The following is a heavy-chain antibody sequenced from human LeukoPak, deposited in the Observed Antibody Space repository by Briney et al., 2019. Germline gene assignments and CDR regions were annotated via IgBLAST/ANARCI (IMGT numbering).Heavy chain of an antibody. CDR1: GFTFDDYA. CDR2: ISWNGNST. CDR3: TRFGDYGEY. D-gene: IGHD3-10*01. J-gene: IGHJ4*02. Sequence: PGRSLRLSCEASGFTFDDYAMHWVRQVPGKGLEWVSGISWNGNSTGYADYVKGRFSISRDNAKNSLYLQMNSLRPEDTALYYCTRFGDYGEYWGQGTLVTVSS. V-gene: IGHV3-9*01.